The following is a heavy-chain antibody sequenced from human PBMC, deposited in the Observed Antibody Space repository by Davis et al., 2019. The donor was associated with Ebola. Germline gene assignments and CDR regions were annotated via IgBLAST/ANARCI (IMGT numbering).Heavy chain of an antibody. V-gene: IGHV3-74*01. D-gene: IGHD6-19*01. CDR1: GFTFSSYW. J-gene: IGHJ4*02. CDR2: INSDGSST. CDR3: ARGMGGVAGFFDY. Sequence: HTGGSLRLSCAASGFTFSSYWMHWVRQAPGKGLVWVSRINSDGSSTSYADSVKGRFTISRDNAKNTLYLQMNSLRAEDTAVYYCARGMGGVAGFFDYWGQGTLVTVSS.